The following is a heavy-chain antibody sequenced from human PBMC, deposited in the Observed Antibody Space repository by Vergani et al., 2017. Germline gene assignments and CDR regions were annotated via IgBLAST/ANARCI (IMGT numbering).Heavy chain of an antibody. D-gene: IGHD3-3*01. V-gene: IGHV4-34*01. Sequence: QVQLQQWGAGLLKPSETLSLTCAVYGGSFSGYYWSWIRQPPGKGLEWIGEINHSGSTNYNPSLKSRVNISVDTSKNQFSLKLSSVTAADTAVYYCARGRITIFGVVIPRHNWFDPWGQGTLVTVSS. CDR3: ARGRITIFGVVIPRHNWFDP. CDR2: INHSGST. CDR1: GGSFSGYY. J-gene: IGHJ5*02.